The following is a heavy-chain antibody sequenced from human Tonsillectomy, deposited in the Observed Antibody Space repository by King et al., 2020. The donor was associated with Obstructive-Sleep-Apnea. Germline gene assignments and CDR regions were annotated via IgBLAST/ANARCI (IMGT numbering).Heavy chain of an antibody. Sequence: VQLVESGGGLVQPGGSLGLSCTASGFSFGSFWMHWVRQAPGKGLVWVSRVNMDGSDTIYADSVNGRFTISRDNAKNTVHLQMNSLRADDTAVYYCATSHSGALFFGGSPPPWGQGALVTVSS. CDR2: VNMDGSDT. CDR1: GFSFGSFW. V-gene: IGHV3-74*01. CDR3: ATSHSGALFFGGSPPP. D-gene: IGHD3-10*01. J-gene: IGHJ5*02.